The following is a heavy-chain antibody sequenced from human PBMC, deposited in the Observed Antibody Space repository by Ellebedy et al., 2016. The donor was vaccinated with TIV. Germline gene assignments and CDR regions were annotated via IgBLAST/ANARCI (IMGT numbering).Heavy chain of an antibody. CDR1: GFTVSSNY. D-gene: IGHD6-6*01. CDR3: ASLAGRQRYND. Sequence: GGSLRLSCAASGFTVSSNYMSWVRQAPGKGLEWVSIIYSHGSAYYADSVKGRFTISRDNSKNTVHLQMNSLGAEDTAVYYCASLAGRQRYNDWGQGTLVTVST. J-gene: IGHJ4*02. V-gene: IGHV3-66*01. CDR2: IYSHGSA.